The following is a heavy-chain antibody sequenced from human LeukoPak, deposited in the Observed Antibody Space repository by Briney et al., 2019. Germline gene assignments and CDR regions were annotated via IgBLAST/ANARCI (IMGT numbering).Heavy chain of an antibody. CDR3: ARDHQLQNGNWFDP. D-gene: IGHD2-2*01. CDR1: GFTFSSYG. CDR2: ISYDGSSK. Sequence: GGSLRLSCAASGFTFSSYGMHWVRQAAGKGLEWVAAISYDGSSKYYADSVMGRFSVSRDNSKNTLYLQLSSLRPEDTAVYYCARDHQLQNGNWFDPWGQGTLVAVSS. J-gene: IGHJ5*02. V-gene: IGHV3-30*03.